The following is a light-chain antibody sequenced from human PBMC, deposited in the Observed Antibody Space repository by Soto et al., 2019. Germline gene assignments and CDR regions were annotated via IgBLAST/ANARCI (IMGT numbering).Light chain of an antibody. CDR2: SNN. J-gene: IGLJ3*02. V-gene: IGLV1-44*01. Sequence: QSVLTQSPSASGTPGQRVTISCSGSRSNIGRNIVNWYQQLPGTAPKLLIYSNNRRPSGVPDRFSGSKSGTSGSLAISGLKYEDEADYYCAVWDDSLNGWVFGGGTKVTVL. CDR3: AVWDDSLNGWV. CDR1: RSNIGRNI.